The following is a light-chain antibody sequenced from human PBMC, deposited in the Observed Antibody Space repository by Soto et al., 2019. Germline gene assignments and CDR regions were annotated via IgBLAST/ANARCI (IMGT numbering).Light chain of an antibody. CDR2: EGS. CDR1: SSDVGNYNL. Sequence: QSALTQPASVSGSPGQSITISCTGTSSDVGNYNLVSWYQQHPGKAPKLMIYEGSKRPSGVSNRFSGSKSGNAASLTISGLQAEDEADYYCCSYAGGSTSVVFGGGTKLTVL. J-gene: IGLJ2*01. V-gene: IGLV2-23*01. CDR3: CSYAGGSTSVV.